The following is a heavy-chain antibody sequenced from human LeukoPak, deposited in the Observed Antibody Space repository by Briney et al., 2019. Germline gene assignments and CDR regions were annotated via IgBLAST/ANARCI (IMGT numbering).Heavy chain of an antibody. D-gene: IGHD3-10*01. Sequence: SQTLSLTXTVSGGSISSGTYYWTWIGQPADKGLKWIGRISASGSTNYNPSLKSRVTISVDTSKNQFSLKLSSVTAADAAAYYCARDNYYGSGSYLGYWGQGTLVTVSS. J-gene: IGHJ4*02. V-gene: IGHV4-61*02. CDR1: GGSISSGTYY. CDR2: ISASGST. CDR3: ARDNYYGSGSYLGY.